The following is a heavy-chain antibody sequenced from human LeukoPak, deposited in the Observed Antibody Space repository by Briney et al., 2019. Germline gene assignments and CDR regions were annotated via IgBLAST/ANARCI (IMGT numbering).Heavy chain of an antibody. Sequence: GGSLRLSCAASGFTFSRYSMNWVRRAPGKGLEWVSYISSSGSTIYYADSVKGRFTISRDNAKNSLYLQMNSLRAEDTAVYYCARSGTHYDFWSGYYTVGYWGQGTLVTVSS. V-gene: IGHV3-48*04. J-gene: IGHJ4*02. CDR3: ARSGTHYDFWSGYYTVGY. CDR1: GFTFSRYS. D-gene: IGHD3-3*01. CDR2: ISSSGSTI.